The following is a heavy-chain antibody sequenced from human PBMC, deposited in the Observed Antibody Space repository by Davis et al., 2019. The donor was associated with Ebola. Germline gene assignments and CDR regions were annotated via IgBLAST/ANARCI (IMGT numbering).Heavy chain of an antibody. CDR2: ISYDGSNK. CDR3: AKSLMGSSWPVDY. D-gene: IGHD6-13*01. J-gene: IGHJ4*02. Sequence: GGSLRLSCAASGFTFSSYGMHWVRQAPGKGLEWVAVISYDGSNKYYADSVKGRFTISRDNSKNTLYLQMNSLRAEDTAVYYCAKSLMGSSWPVDYWGQGTLVTVSS. CDR1: GFTFSSYG. V-gene: IGHV3-30*18.